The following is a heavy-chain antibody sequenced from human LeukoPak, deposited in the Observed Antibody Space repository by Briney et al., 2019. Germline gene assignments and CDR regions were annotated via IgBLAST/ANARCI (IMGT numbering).Heavy chain of an antibody. CDR2: IFYTGST. Sequence: SETLSLTCTVSGDSISSNHYYWGWIRQPPGKGLKWIGTIFYTGSTNYNPSLKSRVTISVDTSNNQFSLKLTSVTAADTAVYYCAREANYYGSGSYFEGTFDYWGQGSLVTVSS. V-gene: IGHV4-39*07. CDR3: AREANYYGSGSYFEGTFDY. J-gene: IGHJ4*02. CDR1: GDSISSNHYY. D-gene: IGHD3-10*01.